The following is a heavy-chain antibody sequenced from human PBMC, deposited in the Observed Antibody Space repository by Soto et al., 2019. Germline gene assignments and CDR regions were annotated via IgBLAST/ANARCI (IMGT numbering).Heavy chain of an antibody. J-gene: IGHJ4*02. V-gene: IGHV2-5*02. D-gene: IGHD6-6*01. CDR2: IYWDDYK. Sequence: QITLKESGPTLVKPTQTLTLTCTFSGFSLSTSGVGVGWIRQPPGKSLEWLALIYWDDYKRYSPSLKSRLSTPKDTYDNQVFLTMTNMDPVDTATYYCALVPSSSGDYWGQGTLVTVSS. CDR1: GFSLSTSGVG. CDR3: ALVPSSSGDY.